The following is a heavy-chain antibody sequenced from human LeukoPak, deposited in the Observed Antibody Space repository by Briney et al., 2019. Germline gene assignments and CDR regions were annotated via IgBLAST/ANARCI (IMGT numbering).Heavy chain of an antibody. V-gene: IGHV3-53*01. Sequence: SGGSLRLSCAASGFTFSSYAMNWVRQAPGKGLECVSIIYSGGSAYYADSVRGRFTISRDNSKNTLYLQMNSLRAEDTAVYYCAGSAAVALGAFDIWGQGTMVTVSS. D-gene: IGHD6-19*01. CDR3: AGSAAVALGAFDI. CDR2: IYSGGSA. J-gene: IGHJ3*02. CDR1: GFTFSSYA.